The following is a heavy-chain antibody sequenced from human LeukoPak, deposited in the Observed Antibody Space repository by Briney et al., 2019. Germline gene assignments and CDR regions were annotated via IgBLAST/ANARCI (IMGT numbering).Heavy chain of an antibody. CDR2: IYYSGST. D-gene: IGHD1-26*01. Sequence: SETLPLTCTVSGDSISSADYYWSWIRQPPGKGLEWIGYIYYSGSTYHNPSLKSRVIISADTSKNQFSLKLSSVTAADTAVYYCARVKYSGSYYGVDYWGQGTLVTVSS. J-gene: IGHJ4*02. V-gene: IGHV4-30-4*08. CDR1: GDSISSADYY. CDR3: ARVKYSGSYYGVDY.